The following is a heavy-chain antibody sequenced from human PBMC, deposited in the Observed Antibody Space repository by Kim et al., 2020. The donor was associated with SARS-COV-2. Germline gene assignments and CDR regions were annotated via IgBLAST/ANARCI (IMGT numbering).Heavy chain of an antibody. CDR3: AKGYCSGGSCYSYYYYGMDV. V-gene: IGHV3-33*06. CDR2: IWYDGSNK. D-gene: IGHD2-15*01. J-gene: IGHJ6*02. Sequence: GGSLRLSCAASGFTFSSYGMHWVRQAPGKGLEWVAVIWYDGSNKYYADSVKGRFTISRDNSKNTLYLQMNSLRAEDTAVYYCAKGYCSGGSCYSYYYYGMDVWGQGTTVTASS. CDR1: GFTFSSYG.